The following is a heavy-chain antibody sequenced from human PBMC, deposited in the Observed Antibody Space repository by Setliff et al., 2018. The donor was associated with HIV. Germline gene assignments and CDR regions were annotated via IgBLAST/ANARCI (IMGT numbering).Heavy chain of an antibody. Sequence: SETLSLTCTVSGGSISSSSYYWDWIRQPPGKGLEWIATIYYSGDSHYNPSLKSRVTISVDTSKNQFSLKLNSVTAADTAVYYCARAKYYYDTSAYYGSRDWYFDLWGRGTLVT. CDR1: GGSISSSSYY. CDR2: IYYSGDS. CDR3: ARAKYYYDTSAYYGSRDWYFDL. V-gene: IGHV4-39*07. J-gene: IGHJ2*01. D-gene: IGHD3-22*01.